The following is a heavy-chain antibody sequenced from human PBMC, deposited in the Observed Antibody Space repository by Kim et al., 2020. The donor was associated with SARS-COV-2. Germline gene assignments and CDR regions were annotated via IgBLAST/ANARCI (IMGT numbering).Heavy chain of an antibody. V-gene: IGHV3-23*01. J-gene: IGHJ6*02. CDR2: VSGAGGTT. CDR3: AKEYSASGYGLDV. CDR1: GFMFSSYA. D-gene: IGHD2-21*01. Sequence: GGSLRLSCAASGFMFSSYAMSWVRQAPGRGLEWVAAVSGAGGTTYYADSVKGRFTISRDNPKNTLYLQMNSLRAEDTAKYYCAKEYSASGYGLDVWGQGT.